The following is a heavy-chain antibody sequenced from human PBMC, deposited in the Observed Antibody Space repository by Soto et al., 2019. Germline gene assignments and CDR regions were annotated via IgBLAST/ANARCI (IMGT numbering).Heavy chain of an antibody. J-gene: IGHJ6*02. CDR1: GASISSSSYY. D-gene: IGHD6-19*01. V-gene: IGHV4-39*01. CDR3: ASPLAVAGSYYYYYGMDV. CDR2: IYYSGST. Sequence: PSETLSLTCTVSGASISSSSYYWGWIRQPPGKGLEWIGSIYYSGSTYYNPSLKSRVTISVDTSKNQFSLKLSSVTAADTAVYYCASPLAVAGSYYYYYGMDVWGQGTTVS.